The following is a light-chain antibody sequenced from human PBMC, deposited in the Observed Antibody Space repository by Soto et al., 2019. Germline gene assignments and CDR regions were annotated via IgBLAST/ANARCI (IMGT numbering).Light chain of an antibody. V-gene: IGLV2-14*01. CDR2: EVS. CDR1: SSDVGGYDY. CDR3: CSYAGSYTYV. Sequence: QSALTQPASVSGSPGQSITISCTGTSSDVGGYDYVSWYQLHPGKAPKLMVFEVSNRPPGVSYRFSGSKSGNTASLTISGLQAEDEADYYCCSYAGSYTYVFGTGTKVTVL. J-gene: IGLJ1*01.